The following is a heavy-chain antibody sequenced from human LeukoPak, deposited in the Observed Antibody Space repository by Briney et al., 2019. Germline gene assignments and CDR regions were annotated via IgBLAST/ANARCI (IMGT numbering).Heavy chain of an antibody. V-gene: IGHV3-74*03. CDR2: IDSDGSSI. J-gene: IGHJ4*02. D-gene: IGHD5-12*01. CDR1: GFTFSSYW. CDR3: AREGRVSGYDFDC. Sequence: GGSLRLSCAASGFTFSSYWMHWVRQAPGKGLVWVSRIDSDGSSITYADSVKGRFTISRDNAKNTLYLQMNSLRVEDTAVYYCAREGRVSGYDFDCWGQGTLVTVSS.